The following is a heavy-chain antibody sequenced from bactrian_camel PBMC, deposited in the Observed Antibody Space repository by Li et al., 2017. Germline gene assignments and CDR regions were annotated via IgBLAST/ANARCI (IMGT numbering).Heavy chain of an antibody. V-gene: IGHV3S55*01. CDR1: GNTHDTYC. CDR2: IANDNNP. D-gene: IGHD3*01. Sequence: VQAGGSLRLSCTASGNTHDTYCMGWFRQAPGKEREGVAAIANDNNPAYAESVKGRFTISVDTSRNTLYLQMDSLKPEDSAMYYCATASRRFWYCDNYNYWGQGTQVTVS. J-gene: IGHJ4*01. CDR3: ATASRRFWYCDNYNY.